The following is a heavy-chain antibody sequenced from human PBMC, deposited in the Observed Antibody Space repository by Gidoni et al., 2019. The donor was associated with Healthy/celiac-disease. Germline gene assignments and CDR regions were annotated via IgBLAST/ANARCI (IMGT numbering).Heavy chain of an antibody. Sequence: QVQLVQSGAEVKKPGASVKVSCKASGYTCTSYDINWVRQATGQGLEWMGWMKPNSGNTGYAQKFQGRVTMTRNTSISTAYMELSSLRSEDTAVYYCATSDCSSTSCPNYYYYMDVWGKGTTVTVSS. CDR2: MKPNSGNT. V-gene: IGHV1-8*01. J-gene: IGHJ6*03. CDR1: GYTCTSYD. CDR3: ATSDCSSTSCPNYYYYMDV. D-gene: IGHD2-2*01.